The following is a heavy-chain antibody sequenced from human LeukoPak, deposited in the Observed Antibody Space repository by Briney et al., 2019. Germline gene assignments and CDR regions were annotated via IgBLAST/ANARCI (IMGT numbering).Heavy chain of an antibody. Sequence: SETLSLTCTVSGGSISSYYWSWIRQSAGKGLEWIGRIYTSGSTNYNPSLKSRVTMSVDTSKNQFSLKLSSVTAADTAVYYCARVIGGIAVEYWYFDLWGRGTLVTVSS. D-gene: IGHD6-19*01. V-gene: IGHV4-4*07. CDR1: GGSISSYY. CDR2: IYTSGST. J-gene: IGHJ2*01. CDR3: ARVIGGIAVEYWYFDL.